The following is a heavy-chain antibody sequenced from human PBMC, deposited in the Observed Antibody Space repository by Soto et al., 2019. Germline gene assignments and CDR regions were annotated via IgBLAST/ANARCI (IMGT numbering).Heavy chain of an antibody. V-gene: IGHV4-31*03. J-gene: IGHJ6*02. CDR3: ARDTVYCSSTSCYTRGYGMDV. CDR1: GGSISSGGYY. D-gene: IGHD2-2*02. CDR2: IYYSGST. Sequence: PSETLSLTCTVSGGSISSGGYYWSWIRQHPGKGRGGIGYIYYSGSTYYNPSLKSRVTISVDTSKNQFSLKLSSVTAADTAVYYCARDTVYCSSTSCYTRGYGMDVWGQGTTVTVS.